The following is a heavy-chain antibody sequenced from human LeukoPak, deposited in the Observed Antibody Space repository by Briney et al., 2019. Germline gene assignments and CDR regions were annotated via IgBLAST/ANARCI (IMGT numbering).Heavy chain of an antibody. V-gene: IGHV4-38-2*02. D-gene: IGHD6-6*01. CDR1: GYSISSGYY. J-gene: IGHJ4*02. CDR2: IYHSGST. Sequence: TSETLSLTCTVSGYSISSGYYWGWIRQPPGKGLEWIGSIYHSGSTYYNPSLKSRVTISVDTSKNQFSLKLSSVTAADTAVYYCVRVLSSSLGIDYWGQGTLVTVSS. CDR3: VRVLSSSLGIDY.